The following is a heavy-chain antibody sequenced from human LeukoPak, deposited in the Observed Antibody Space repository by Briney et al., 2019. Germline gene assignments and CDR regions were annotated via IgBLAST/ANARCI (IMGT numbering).Heavy chain of an antibody. CDR2: INPNSGGT. CDR3: ARVLEGVIIHFDY. V-gene: IGHV1-2*02. J-gene: IGHJ4*02. Sequence: ASVKVSCKASGYTFTGYYMHWVRQAPGQGLEWMGWINPNSGGTNYAQKFQGGVTMTRDTSISTAYMELSRLRSDDTAVYYCARVLEGVIIHFDYWGQGTLVTVSS. CDR1: GYTFTGYY. D-gene: IGHD3-10*01.